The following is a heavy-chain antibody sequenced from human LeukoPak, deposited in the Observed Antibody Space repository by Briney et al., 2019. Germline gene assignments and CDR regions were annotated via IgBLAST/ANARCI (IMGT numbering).Heavy chain of an antibody. Sequence: GESLKISCKGSGYNFNIYWIAWVRQMPGKGLEWMGLIFPGDSDTRYSPSFQGQVTISADKSISTAYLQWSSLKASDTAMYYCARHGYCSSTSCYSSFTVKDHFDYWGQGTLVTVSS. CDR3: ARHGYCSSTSCYSSFTVKDHFDY. V-gene: IGHV5-51*01. D-gene: IGHD2-2*03. J-gene: IGHJ4*02. CDR1: GYNFNIYW. CDR2: IFPGDSDT.